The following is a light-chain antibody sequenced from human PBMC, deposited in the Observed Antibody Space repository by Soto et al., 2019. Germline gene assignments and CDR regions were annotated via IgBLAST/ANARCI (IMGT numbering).Light chain of an antibody. J-gene: IGKJ1*01. V-gene: IGKV1-5*01. Sequence: DIQITQSPSTLSASVXXVXTXXXRASQRISPWLAWYQQKPGKAPKLLISDASSLETGVPSRFSGSGSGTEFTLTINSLQPDDFATYYCLLDFRYFWAFGQGTKVDIK. CDR2: DAS. CDR3: LLDFRYFWA. CDR1: QRISPW.